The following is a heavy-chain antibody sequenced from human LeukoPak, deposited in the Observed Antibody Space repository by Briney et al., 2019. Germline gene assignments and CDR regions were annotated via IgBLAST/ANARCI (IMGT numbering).Heavy chain of an antibody. CDR1: GFDLDDYA. CDR2: ISGDGYST. J-gene: IGHJ2*01. CDR3: AKVRSTVTYFWYFDT. V-gene: IGHV3-43*02. Sequence: GGSLRLSCAASGFDLDDYAMHWVRQTPGKGLEWVSLISGDGYSTYYADSVKGRFTISRDHSKNSLYLQMSSLRSEDTALYYRAKVRSTVTYFWYFDTWGRGTLVTVSS. D-gene: IGHD4-17*01.